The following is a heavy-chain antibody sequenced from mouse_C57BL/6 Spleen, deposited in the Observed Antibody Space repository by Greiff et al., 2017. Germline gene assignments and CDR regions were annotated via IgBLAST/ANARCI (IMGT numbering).Heavy chain of an antibody. Sequence: VQLQQSGAELARPGASVKLSCKASGYTFTSYGISWVKQRTGQGLEWIGEIYPRSGNTYYNEKFKGKATLTADKSSSTAYMELRSLTSEDSAVYFCARQGTGDPYWYFDVWGTGTTVTVSS. J-gene: IGHJ1*03. V-gene: IGHV1-81*01. CDR3: ARQGTGDPYWYFDV. CDR1: GYTFTSYG. D-gene: IGHD4-1*01. CDR2: IYPRSGNT.